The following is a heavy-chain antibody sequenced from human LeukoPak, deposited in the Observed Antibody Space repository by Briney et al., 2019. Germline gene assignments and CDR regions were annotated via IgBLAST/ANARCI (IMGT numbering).Heavy chain of an antibody. V-gene: IGHV3-21*01. D-gene: IGHD3-10*02. CDR2: ISSSSSYI. Sequence: GGSLRLSCAASGFTFSSYSMNWVRQAPGKGLEWVSSISSSSSYIYYADSVKGRFTISRDNAKNSLYLQMNSLRAEDTAVYYCARAIVLFGEFNDAFDIWGQGTMVTVSS. J-gene: IGHJ3*02. CDR3: ARAIVLFGEFNDAFDI. CDR1: GFTFSSYS.